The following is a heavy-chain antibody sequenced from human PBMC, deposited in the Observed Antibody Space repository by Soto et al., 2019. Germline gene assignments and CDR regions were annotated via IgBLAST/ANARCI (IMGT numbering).Heavy chain of an antibody. V-gene: IGHV4-30-4*01. CDR2: IYYSGST. J-gene: IGHJ6*02. CDR3: ARGGTVTSHYYYYYGMDV. CDR1: GGSISSGDYY. Sequence: KPSETLSLTCTVSGGSISSGDYYWSWIRQPPGKGLEWIGYIYYSGSTYYNPSLKSRVTISVDTSKNQFSLKLSSVTAADTAVYYCARGGTVTSHYYYYYGMDVWGQGTTVTVSS. D-gene: IGHD4-17*01.